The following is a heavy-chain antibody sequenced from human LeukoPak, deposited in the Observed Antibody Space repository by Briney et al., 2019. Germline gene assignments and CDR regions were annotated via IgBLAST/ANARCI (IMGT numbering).Heavy chain of an antibody. CDR3: ARGVGLAYYYYYMDV. CDR1: GFTFSSYW. V-gene: IGHV3-7*01. J-gene: IGHJ6*03. D-gene: IGHD2-15*01. CDR2: IKQDGSEK. Sequence: PGGSLRLSCAASGFTFSSYWMSWVRQAPGKGLEWVANIKQDGSEKYYVDSVKGRFTISRGNAKNSLYLQMNSLRAEDTAIYYCARGVGLAYYYYYMDVWGKGTTVSISS.